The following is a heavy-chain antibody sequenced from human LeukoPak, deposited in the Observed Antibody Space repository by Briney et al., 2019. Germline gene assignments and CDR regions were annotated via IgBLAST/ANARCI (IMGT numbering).Heavy chain of an antibody. CDR3: ATPVFYGDYYFDY. V-gene: IGHV5-10-1*01. CDR1: GYRFTSYW. D-gene: IGHD4-17*01. J-gene: IGHJ4*02. CDR2: IDPSDSYT. Sequence: GGSLRLSCKGSGYRFTSYWISWVRQMPGKGLEWMGRIDPSDSYTNYSPSFQGHVTISADKSISTAYLQWSSLKASDTAMYYCATPVFYGDYYFDYWGQGTLVTVSS.